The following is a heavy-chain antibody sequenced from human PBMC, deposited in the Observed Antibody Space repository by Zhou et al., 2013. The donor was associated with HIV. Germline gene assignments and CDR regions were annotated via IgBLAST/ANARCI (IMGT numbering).Heavy chain of an antibody. CDR2: MNPNSGDT. CDR3: ARNVRPYYFDY. CDR1: GYTFNSYD. Sequence: QVQLVQSGAEVKKPGASVRVSCKASGYTFNSYDINWVRQATGQGLEWMGWMNPNSGDTGYAQKFQGRVTMTRNTSITTAYMELSSLRSEDTAVYYCARNVRPYYFDYWGQGTLVTVSS. V-gene: IGHV1-8*01. J-gene: IGHJ4*02.